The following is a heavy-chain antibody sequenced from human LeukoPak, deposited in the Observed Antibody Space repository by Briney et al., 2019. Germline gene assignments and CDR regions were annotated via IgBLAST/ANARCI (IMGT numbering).Heavy chain of an antibody. CDR2: ISDSGGST. CDR1: GFSFSIHG. D-gene: IGHD3-22*01. V-gene: IGHV3-23*01. J-gene: IGHJ4*02. Sequence: GGSLTLSCAASGFSFSIHGMGWVRQAPGKGLEWVSAISDSGGSTYYADSVKGRFTISRDNSNNTLYLQMNSLRAEDTAVYYCAKDRHISMTVVVTFDYWGQGTLVTVSS. CDR3: AKDRHISMTVVVTFDY.